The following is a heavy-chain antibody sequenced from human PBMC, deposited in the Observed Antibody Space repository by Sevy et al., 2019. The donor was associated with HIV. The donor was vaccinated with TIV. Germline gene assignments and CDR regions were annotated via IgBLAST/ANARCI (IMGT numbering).Heavy chain of an antibody. J-gene: IGHJ6*02. CDR2: IYYSGST. CDR1: GGSISSGDYY. V-gene: IGHV4-30-4*01. D-gene: IGHD3-3*01. CDR3: AREPTQYYDFWSGRYGMDV. Sequence: SETLSLTCTVSGGSISSGDYYWSWIRQPPGKGLEWIGYIYYSGSTYYNPSLKSRVTISVDTSKNQFSLKLSSVTAADTAVYYCAREPTQYYDFWSGRYGMDVWGQGTTVTVSS.